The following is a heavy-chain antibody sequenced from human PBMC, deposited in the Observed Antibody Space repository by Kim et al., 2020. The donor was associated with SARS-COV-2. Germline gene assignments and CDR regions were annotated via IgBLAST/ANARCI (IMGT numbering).Heavy chain of an antibody. CDR3: ASKGLRFLDLDY. CDR2: A. Sequence: ANYEQKCQGRVTVTADESTSTAYMELSSLRSEDTAVYYCASKGLRFLDLDYWGQGTLVTVSS. J-gene: IGHJ4*02. V-gene: IGHV1-69*01. D-gene: IGHD3-16*01.